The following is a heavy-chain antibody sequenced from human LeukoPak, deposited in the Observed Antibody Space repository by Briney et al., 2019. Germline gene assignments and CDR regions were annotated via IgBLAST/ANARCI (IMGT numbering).Heavy chain of an antibody. CDR1: GFTFSRYW. J-gene: IGHJ5*02. CDR3: ERDYGA. V-gene: IGHV3-74*03. Sequence: PGGSLRLSYEASGFTFSRYWMHWVRQAPGKGLMWVSRINSDGSATTYADFVKGRFTISRDNAKNTVYLQMNSLRVDDTAVYYCERDYGAWGQGTLATVSP. D-gene: IGHD4/OR15-4a*01. CDR2: INSDGSAT.